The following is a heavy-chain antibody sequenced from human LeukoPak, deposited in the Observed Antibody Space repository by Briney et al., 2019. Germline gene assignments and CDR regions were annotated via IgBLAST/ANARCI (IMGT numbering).Heavy chain of an antibody. CDR2: ISSDNSYI. J-gene: IGHJ3*02. Sequence: GGSLRLSCAASGFSFNAYTMNWVRQAPGKGLEWVSSISSDNSYIYYADSLRGRFTISRDNAKNSLYLQMNSLRAEDTAVYYCARAKRNGFDIWGQGTMVTVSS. CDR3: ARAKRNGFDI. CDR1: GFSFNAYT. V-gene: IGHV3-21*01.